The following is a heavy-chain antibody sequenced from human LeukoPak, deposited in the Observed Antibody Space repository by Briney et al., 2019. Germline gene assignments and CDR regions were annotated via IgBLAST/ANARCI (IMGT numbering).Heavy chain of an antibody. CDR2: ISAYNGNT. CDR1: GYTFTSYG. V-gene: IGHV1-18*01. CDR3: AGFYDSTFDP. Sequence: ASVKVSCKASGYTFTSYGISWVRQAPGQGLEWMGWISAYNGNTNYAQKFQGRVTMTRDTSTSTVYMELSSLRSEDTAVYYCAGFYDSTFDPWGQGTLVTVSS. D-gene: IGHD3-22*01. J-gene: IGHJ5*02.